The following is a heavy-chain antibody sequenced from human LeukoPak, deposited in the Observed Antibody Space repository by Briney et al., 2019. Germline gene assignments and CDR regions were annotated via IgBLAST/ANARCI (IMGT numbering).Heavy chain of an antibody. CDR3: ARRGDAYGLAY. J-gene: IGHJ4*01. D-gene: IGHD5-24*01. CDR1: GYSFSTYW. Sequence: GESLKISCKGVGYSFSTYWLGWVRQTPGKGLEWMGIIYPGDSDTRYSPPFQGQVTISVDKSISTAYLQWRSLKASDSAIYYCARRGDAYGLAYWGQGTLVTVSS. V-gene: IGHV5-51*01. CDR2: IYPGDSDT.